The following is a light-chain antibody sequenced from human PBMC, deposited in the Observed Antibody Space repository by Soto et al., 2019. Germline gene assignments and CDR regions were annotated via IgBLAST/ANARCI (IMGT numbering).Light chain of an antibody. J-gene: IGLJ3*02. Sequence: NFMLTQPHSVSESPGKTVTISCTRSSGSIASSYVQWYQQRPGSAPTTVIYEDDQRPSGVPDRFSGSFDSSSNSASLTISGLKTEDEADYYCQSYDSNNPVVFGGGTKLTV. CDR1: SGSIASSY. CDR2: EDD. CDR3: QSYDSNNPVV. V-gene: IGLV6-57*03.